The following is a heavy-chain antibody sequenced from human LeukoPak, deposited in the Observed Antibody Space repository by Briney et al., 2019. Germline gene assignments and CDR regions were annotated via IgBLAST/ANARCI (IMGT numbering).Heavy chain of an antibody. CDR3: ARGELLSLGAFDI. V-gene: IGHV4-59*08. CDR2: IYYSGST. Sequence: SETLSLTCTVSGGSISSYYWSWIRQPPGKGLEWIGYIYYSGSTNYNPSLKSRVTISVDTSKNQFSLKLSSVTAADTAVYYCARGELLSLGAFDIWGQGTMVTVSS. CDR1: GGSISSYY. D-gene: IGHD1-26*01. J-gene: IGHJ3*02.